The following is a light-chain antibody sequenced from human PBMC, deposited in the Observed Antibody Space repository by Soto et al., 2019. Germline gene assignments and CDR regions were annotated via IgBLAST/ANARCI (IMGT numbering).Light chain of an antibody. CDR3: QQFHNLPLT. CDR1: QDIRDD. Sequence: DIQMTQSPSSLSASVGDRVTITCLASQDIRDDLNWYQQKPGKAPTLLIYDASDVETGVPSRFSGSGSGTEFILTITTLQPEDLATYYFQQFHNLPLTFGGGTKVEIK. V-gene: IGKV1-33*01. J-gene: IGKJ4*01. CDR2: DAS.